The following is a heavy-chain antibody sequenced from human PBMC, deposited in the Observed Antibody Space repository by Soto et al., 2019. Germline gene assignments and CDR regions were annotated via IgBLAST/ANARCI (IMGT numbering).Heavy chain of an antibody. Sequence: QVQLVQSGAEVKKPGASVKVSCKASGYTFTSYYMHWVRQAPGQGLEWMGIINPSGGSTSYAQKFQGRVTMTRDTSTSTVYMELSSLRSEDTAVYYCARGGRRATEFSHHPPNDAFDIWGQGTMVTVSS. CDR1: GYTFTSYY. J-gene: IGHJ3*02. D-gene: IGHD5-12*01. CDR2: INPSGGST. CDR3: ARGGRRATEFSHHPPNDAFDI. V-gene: IGHV1-46*01.